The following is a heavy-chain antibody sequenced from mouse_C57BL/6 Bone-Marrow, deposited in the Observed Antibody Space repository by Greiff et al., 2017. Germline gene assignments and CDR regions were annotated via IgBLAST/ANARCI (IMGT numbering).Heavy chain of an antibody. D-gene: IGHD2-3*01. J-gene: IGHJ3*01. V-gene: IGHV1-55*01. Sequence: VQLQQPGAELVKPGASVKMSCKASGYTFTSYWITWVKQRPGQGLEWIGDIYPGSGSTNYNEKFKSKATLTVYTSSSTAYMQLSSLTSEDSAVYYCARDDGYFQFAYWGQGTLVTVSA. CDR2: IYPGSGST. CDR3: ARDDGYFQFAY. CDR1: GYTFTSYW.